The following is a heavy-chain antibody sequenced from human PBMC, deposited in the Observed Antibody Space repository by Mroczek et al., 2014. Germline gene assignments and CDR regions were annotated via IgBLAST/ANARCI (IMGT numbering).Heavy chain of an antibody. V-gene: IGHV3-30-3*01. J-gene: IGHJ3*02. CDR2: ISYDGSNK. Sequence: VQRGWRSGGDVVQPGRSLRLSCAASGFTFSSYAMHWVRQAPGKGLEWVAVISYDGSNKYYADSVKGRFTISRDNSKNTLYLQMNSLRAEDTAVYYCARGLAAAVHDAFDIWGQGTMVTVSS. CDR1: GFTFSSYA. CDR3: ARGLAAAVHDAFDI. D-gene: IGHD6-13*01.